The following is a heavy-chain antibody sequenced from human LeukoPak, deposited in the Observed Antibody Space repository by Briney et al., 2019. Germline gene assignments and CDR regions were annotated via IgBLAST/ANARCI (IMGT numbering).Heavy chain of an antibody. CDR1: GGSISSYY. CDR3: AREGFGELGIDY. Sequence: SETLSLTCTVSGGSISSYYCSWIRQPPGKGLEWIGYIYYSGSTNYNPSLKSRVTISVDTSKNQFSLKLSSVTAADTAVYYCAREGFGELGIDYWGQGTLVTVSS. CDR2: IYYSGST. V-gene: IGHV4-59*01. D-gene: IGHD3-10*01. J-gene: IGHJ4*02.